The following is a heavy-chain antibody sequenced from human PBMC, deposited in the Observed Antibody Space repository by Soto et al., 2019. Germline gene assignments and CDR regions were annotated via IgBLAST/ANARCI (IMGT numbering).Heavy chain of an antibody. CDR1: GFTFTRYS. CDR2: ISSTTNYI. J-gene: IGHJ4*02. CDR3: LRESEDLTSNFDY. V-gene: IGHV3-21*06. Sequence: PGGSLRLSCAASGFTFTRYSMNWVRQAPGKGLEWVSSISSTTNYIYYGDSMKGRFTISRDNAKNSLYLEMNSLRAEDTAVYYCLRESEDLTSNFDYWGQGPLVTFSS.